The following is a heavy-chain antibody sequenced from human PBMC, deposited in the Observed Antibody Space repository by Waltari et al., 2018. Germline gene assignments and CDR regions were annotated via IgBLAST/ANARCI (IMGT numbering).Heavy chain of an antibody. CDR1: GGSISSYY. CDR2: IYYSGST. Sequence: QVQLQESGPGLVKPSEPLSLTCTVSGGSISSYYWSWIRQPPGKGLEWIGYIYYSGSTNYNPSLKSRVTISVDTSKNQFSLKLSSVTAADTAVYYCARGDLYYYGSGSYYIWGQGTLVTVSS. D-gene: IGHD3-10*01. V-gene: IGHV4-59*01. J-gene: IGHJ4*02. CDR3: ARGDLYYYGSGSYYI.